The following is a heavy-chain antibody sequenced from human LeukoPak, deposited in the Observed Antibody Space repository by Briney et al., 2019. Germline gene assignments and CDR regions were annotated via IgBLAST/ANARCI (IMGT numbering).Heavy chain of an antibody. V-gene: IGHV4-30-2*01. J-gene: IGHJ3*02. Sequence: PSETLSLTCTVSGGSISSGGYYWSWIRQPPGKGLEWIGYIYHSGSTYYNPSLKSRVTISVDRSKNQFSLKLSSVTAADTAVYYCARDRGYCSSTSCPDAFDIWGQGTMVTVSS. CDR2: IYHSGST. CDR1: GGSISSGGYY. CDR3: ARDRGYCSSTSCPDAFDI. D-gene: IGHD2-2*01.